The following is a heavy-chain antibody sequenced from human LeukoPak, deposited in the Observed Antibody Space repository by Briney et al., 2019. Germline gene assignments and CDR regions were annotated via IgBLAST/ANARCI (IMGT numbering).Heavy chain of an antibody. CDR2: IRYDGSNK. CDR3: VKDYYDTGGLAY. CDR1: GFTFSSYG. D-gene: IGHD3-22*01. Sequence: GGSLRLSCAASGFTFSSYGMHWVRQARGKGLEGVAFIRYDGSNKYYADSVKGRFTISRDNSKNTLDLQMNSLRAEDTAVYYCVKDYYDTGGLAYWGQGTLVTVSS. V-gene: IGHV3-30*02. J-gene: IGHJ4*02.